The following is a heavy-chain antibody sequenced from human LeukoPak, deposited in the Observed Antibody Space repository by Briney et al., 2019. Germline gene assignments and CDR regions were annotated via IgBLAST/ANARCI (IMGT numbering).Heavy chain of an antibody. D-gene: IGHD5-12*01. CDR3: ARGSGRGYVLDYYYYMDV. V-gene: IGHV1-2*02. J-gene: IGHJ6*03. Sequence: ASVKVSCKTSGYTFTDYDITWVRQAPGQGLEWMGWINPNSGGTNYAQKFQGRVTMTRDTSISTAYMELSRLRSDDTAVYYCARGSGRGYVLDYYYYMDVWGKGTTVTISS. CDR1: GYTFTDYD. CDR2: INPNSGGT.